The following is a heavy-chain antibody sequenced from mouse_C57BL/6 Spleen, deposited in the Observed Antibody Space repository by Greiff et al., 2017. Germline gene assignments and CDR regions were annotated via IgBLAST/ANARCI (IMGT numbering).Heavy chain of an antibody. J-gene: IGHJ4*01. Sequence: EVKLVESGGGFVQPGGSLQLSCAASGFTFSDYYMYWVRQTPEKRLEWVAYISNGGGSTYYPDTVKGRFTISRDNAKNTLYLQLSRLKSEDTAMYYCARRFYYAMDYWGQGTSVTVSS. CDR3: ARRFYYAMDY. CDR2: ISNGGGST. CDR1: GFTFSDYY. V-gene: IGHV5-12*01.